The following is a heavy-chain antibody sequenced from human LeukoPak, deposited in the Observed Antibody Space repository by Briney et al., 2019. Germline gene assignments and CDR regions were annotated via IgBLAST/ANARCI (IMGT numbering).Heavy chain of an antibody. CDR3: ARERPPPGIAVAGTMTDFDY. D-gene: IGHD6-19*01. V-gene: IGHV4-4*07. Sequence: TSGTLSLTCTVSGGSISSYYWSWIRQPAGKGLEWIGRIYSSGSTNYNPSLKSRVTMSVDTSKNQFSLKLSSVTAADTAVYYCARERPPPGIAVAGTMTDFDYWGQGTLVTASS. J-gene: IGHJ4*02. CDR2: IYSSGST. CDR1: GGSISSYY.